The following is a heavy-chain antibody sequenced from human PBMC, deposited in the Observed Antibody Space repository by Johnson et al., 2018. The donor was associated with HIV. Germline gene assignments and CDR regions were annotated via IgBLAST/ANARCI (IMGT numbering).Heavy chain of an antibody. V-gene: IGHV3-30*19. J-gene: IGHJ3*01. Sequence: QVQLVESGGGVVQPGRSLRLSCAASGFTFSTYGMHWVRQAPGKGLEWVAIISYDGSTKYYADSVKGRFTISRDNSKNSLYLQMNTLRAEDTAVYYCARDQRGGYSYGDAFDFWGQGTMVTVSS. CDR1: GFTFSTYG. CDR2: ISYDGSTK. D-gene: IGHD5-18*01. CDR3: ARDQRGGYSYGDAFDF.